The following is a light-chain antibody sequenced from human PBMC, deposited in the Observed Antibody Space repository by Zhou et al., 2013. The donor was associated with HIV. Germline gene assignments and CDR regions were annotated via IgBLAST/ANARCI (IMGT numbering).Light chain of an antibody. V-gene: IGKV3-11*01. J-gene: IGKJ2*01. CDR1: QSINKF. CDR2: DAL. Sequence: EIVLTQSPGTLSLSPGERATLSCRASQSINKFLAWYQQKPGQAPRLLIYDALNRATGIPARFSGGGSGTDFTLTISSLEPEDFAVYYCQQYNNWPPDTFGQGTKLEIK. CDR3: QQYNNWPPDT.